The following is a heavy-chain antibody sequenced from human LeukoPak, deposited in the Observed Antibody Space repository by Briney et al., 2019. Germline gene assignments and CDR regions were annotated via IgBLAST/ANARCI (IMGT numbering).Heavy chain of an antibody. V-gene: IGHV3-23*01. Sequence: PSGGSLRLSCAASGFSFSDYAMYWVRQAPGKGLEWVSTIDASGGATYYADSVEGRFTISRDNSKNTFYLQMNSLRAEDTAVYYCAKGSGSGWYGWFAPWGQGTLVTVSS. J-gene: IGHJ5*02. CDR2: IDASGGAT. CDR3: AKGSGSGWYGWFAP. D-gene: IGHD6-19*01. CDR1: GFSFSDYA.